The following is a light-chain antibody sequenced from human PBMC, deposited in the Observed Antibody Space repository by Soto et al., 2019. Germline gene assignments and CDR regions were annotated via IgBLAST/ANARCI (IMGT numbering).Light chain of an antibody. V-gene: IGKV1-5*01. CDR2: DAS. CDR3: QQYNSYPWT. Sequence: GARGTIPFRASQSISSWLAWYQQKPGKAPKLLIYDASSLESGVPSRFSGSGSGTEFTLTISSLQPDDFATYYCQQYNSYPWTFGQGTKVDIK. CDR1: QSISSW. J-gene: IGKJ1*01.